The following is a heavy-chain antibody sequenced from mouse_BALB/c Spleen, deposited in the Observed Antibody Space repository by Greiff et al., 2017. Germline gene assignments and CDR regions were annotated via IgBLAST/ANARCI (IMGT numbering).Heavy chain of an antibody. CDR2: IGSGGST. J-gene: IGHJ4*01. Sequence: EVKLMESGGGLEKPGGSLKLSCAASGFTFSSYAMSWVRQTPEKRLEWVASIGSGGSTYYPDSVKGRFTISRDNARNILYLQMSSLRSEDTAMYYCAREYGPLYAMDYWGQGTSVTVSS. D-gene: IGHD2-10*02. V-gene: IGHV5-6-5*01. CDR3: AREYGPLYAMDY. CDR1: GFTFSSYA.